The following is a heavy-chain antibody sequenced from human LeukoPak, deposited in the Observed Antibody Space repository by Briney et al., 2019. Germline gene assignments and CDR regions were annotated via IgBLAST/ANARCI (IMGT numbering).Heavy chain of an antibody. J-gene: IGHJ4*02. V-gene: IGHV3-23*01. CDR2: ISGSGGTT. D-gene: IGHD3-3*01. CDR3: AKGVNDFGSGYQYYFDY. CDR1: GFTFSSHA. Sequence: PGGSLRLSCAASGFTFSSHAMNWVRQAPGKGLEWVSAISGSGGTTYYADSVKGRFTISRDNSKNTLFLHMNSLRAEDTAVYYCAKGVNDFGSGYQYYFDYWGQGTLVTVSS.